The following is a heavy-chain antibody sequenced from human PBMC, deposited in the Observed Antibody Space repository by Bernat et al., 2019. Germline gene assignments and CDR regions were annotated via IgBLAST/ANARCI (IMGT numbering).Heavy chain of an antibody. Sequence: QVQLVESGGGVVQPGRSLRLSCAASGFSFSRYAMHWVRQAPGKGLEWVAAIWFDGSNQYYADSVKGRFTISRDNSKNTLFLHMDSLRAEDTAVYYCARESEGEVPRTSDPWGQGTLVTVSS. CDR2: IWFDGSNQ. D-gene: IGHD1/OR15-1a*01. J-gene: IGHJ5*02. CDR3: ARESEGEVPRTSDP. CDR1: GFSFSRYA. V-gene: IGHV3-33*01.